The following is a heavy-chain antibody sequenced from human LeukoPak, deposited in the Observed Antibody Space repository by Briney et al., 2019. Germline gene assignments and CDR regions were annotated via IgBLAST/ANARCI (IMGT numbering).Heavy chain of an antibody. Sequence: PSETLSLTCTVSGGSISRYYWSWIRQPPGRGLEWIGYIYYSGTTNYNPSLKSRVTISVDTSKNQFSLKLTSVTAADTAVYYCARHLFYYYMYVWGKGTTVTASS. J-gene: IGHJ6*03. CDR3: ARHLFYYYMYV. CDR1: GGSISRYY. CDR2: IYYSGTT. V-gene: IGHV4-59*08.